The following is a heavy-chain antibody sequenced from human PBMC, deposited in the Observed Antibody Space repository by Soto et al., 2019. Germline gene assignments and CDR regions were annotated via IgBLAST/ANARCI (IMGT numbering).Heavy chain of an antibody. D-gene: IGHD3-22*01. CDR3: ARVVSTDYYDSSGWCDY. V-gene: IGHV1-18*01. Sequence: ASVKVSCKASGYTFTSHGISWVRQAPGQGLERMGWISAYNGNTNYAQKLQGRVTMTTDTSTSTAYMELRSLRSDDTAVYYCARVVSTDYYDSSGWCDYWGQGTLVTVSS. CDR1: GYTFTSHG. CDR2: ISAYNGNT. J-gene: IGHJ4*02.